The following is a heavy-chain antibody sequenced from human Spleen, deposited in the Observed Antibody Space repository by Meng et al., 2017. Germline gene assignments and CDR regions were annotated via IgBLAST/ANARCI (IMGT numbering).Heavy chain of an antibody. CDR3: SRRINTAGGWFDS. J-gene: IGHJ5*01. V-gene: IGHV4-39*01. CDR2: IDYSGTT. CDR1: GGSIGSNSYH. D-gene: IGHD5-18*01. Sequence: QLQLQESGPGLVKPSETLPLTCTLSGGSIGSNSYHWGWIRQPPGKGLEWVGTIDYSGTTYSNSSLKSRVTISLDTSRNQFSLKLTSVTAADTAVYYCSRRINTAGGWFDSWGQGTLVTVSS.